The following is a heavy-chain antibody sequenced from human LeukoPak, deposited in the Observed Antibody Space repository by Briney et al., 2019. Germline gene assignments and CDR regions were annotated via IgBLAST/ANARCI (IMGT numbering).Heavy chain of an antibody. J-gene: IGHJ5*02. V-gene: IGHV3-23*01. D-gene: IGHD3-16*02. CDR3: AKVNDYIWGSYRHNWFDP. Sequence: GGSLRLSCAASGFTFSSYAMSWVRQAQGKGLEWVSAISGSGGSTYYADSVKGRFTISRDNSKNTLYLQMNSLRAEDTAVYYCAKVNDYIWGSYRHNWFDPWGQGTLVTVSS. CDR2: ISGSGGST. CDR1: GFTFSSYA.